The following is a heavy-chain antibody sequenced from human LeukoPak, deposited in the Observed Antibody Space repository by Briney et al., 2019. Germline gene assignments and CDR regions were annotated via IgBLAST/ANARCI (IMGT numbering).Heavy chain of an antibody. CDR2: ISGSGDNT. D-gene: IGHD3-16*02. CDR1: GFTAKSYA. J-gene: IGHJ4*02. CDR3: TKDHSEYVWGSYRRDDY. Sequence: GGSLRLSCAASGFTAKSYAMSWVRQGPGKGLEWVSTISGSGDNTYYADSVRDRFTISRDNSKNTLHLQMDNLRAEHTAVYYCTKDHSEYVWGSYRRDDYWGQGTLVTVSS. V-gene: IGHV3-23*01.